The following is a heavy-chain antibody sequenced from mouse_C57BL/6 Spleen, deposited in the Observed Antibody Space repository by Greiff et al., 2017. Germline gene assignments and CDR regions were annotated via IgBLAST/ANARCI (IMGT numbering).Heavy chain of an antibody. J-gene: IGHJ2*01. Sequence: VQLQQSGPELVKPGASVKISCKASGYTFTDYYMNWVKQSHGKSLEWIGDINPNNGGTSYNQKFKGKATLTVDKSSSTAYMELRSLTSEDSAVYYCARWAVPYYFDYWGQGTTLTVSS. V-gene: IGHV1-26*01. CDR2: INPNNGGT. CDR1: GYTFTDYY. CDR3: ARWAVPYYFDY.